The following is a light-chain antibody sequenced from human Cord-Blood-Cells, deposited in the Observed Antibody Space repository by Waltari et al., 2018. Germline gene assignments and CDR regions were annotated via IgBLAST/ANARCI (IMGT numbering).Light chain of an antibody. Sequence: DIQMTQSPSTLSASVGDRVTITCRASQSISSWLAWYQQKPVKAPKLLIYDASSLESGVPSMFSGSGSGTEFTRPISSFQPDDFATYYCQQYNSYSYTFGHGAKLEIK. V-gene: IGKV1-5*01. CDR1: QSISSW. J-gene: IGKJ2*01. CDR2: DAS. CDR3: QQYNSYSYT.